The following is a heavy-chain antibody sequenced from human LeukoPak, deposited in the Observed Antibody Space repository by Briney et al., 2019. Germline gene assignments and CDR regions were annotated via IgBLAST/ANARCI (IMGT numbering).Heavy chain of an antibody. Sequence: TSETLSLTCAVYGGSFSGYYWSWIRQPPGKGLEWIGEINHSGSTNYNPSLKSRVTTSVDTSKNQFSLKLSSVTAADTAVYYCARGARVSYSSSWDNFDYWGQGTLVTVSS. V-gene: IGHV4-34*01. D-gene: IGHD6-13*01. CDR2: INHSGST. CDR3: ARGARVSYSSSWDNFDY. CDR1: GGSFSGYY. J-gene: IGHJ4*02.